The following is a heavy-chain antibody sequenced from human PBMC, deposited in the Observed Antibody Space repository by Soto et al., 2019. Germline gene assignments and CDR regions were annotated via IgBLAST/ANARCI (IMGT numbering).Heavy chain of an antibody. Sequence: EVQLVESGGGLVQPGGSLRLSCAVSGFTFSTYWMHWVRQVPGKGLVWVSRISLDGSRTSYADSVKGRFTISRDNAKNTLYLQMDSLRAEDTAVYYCARALGGAYGHWGQGTLVTVSS. CDR2: ISLDGSRT. D-gene: IGHD4-17*01. CDR1: GFTFSTYW. V-gene: IGHV3-74*01. CDR3: ARALGGAYGH. J-gene: IGHJ4*02.